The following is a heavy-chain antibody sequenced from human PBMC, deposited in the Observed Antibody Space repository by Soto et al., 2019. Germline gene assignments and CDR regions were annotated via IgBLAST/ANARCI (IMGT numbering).Heavy chain of an antibody. Sequence: GGSLRLSCAASGFTFSSYWMHWVRQAPGKGLVWVSRINSDGSSTSYADSVKGRFTISRDNAKNTLYLQMNSLRAEDTAVYYCARGCLAAPPGYYYYMDVWGKGTTVTVSS. D-gene: IGHD6-13*01. J-gene: IGHJ6*03. CDR3: ARGCLAAPPGYYYYMDV. CDR1: GFTFSSYW. V-gene: IGHV3-74*01. CDR2: INSDGSST.